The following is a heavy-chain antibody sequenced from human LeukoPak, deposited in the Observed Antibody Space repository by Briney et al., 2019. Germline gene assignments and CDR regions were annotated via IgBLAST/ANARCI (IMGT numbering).Heavy chain of an antibody. Sequence: ASVXVSCKASGYTFTSYDINWVRQATGQGLEWMGWMNPNSGNTGYAQKFQGRVTMTRNTSISTAYMELSSLRSEDTAVYYCARGDGSSWEFDYWGQGTLVTVSS. CDR1: GYTFTSYD. CDR3: ARGDGSSWEFDY. CDR2: MNPNSGNT. J-gene: IGHJ4*02. D-gene: IGHD6-13*01. V-gene: IGHV1-8*01.